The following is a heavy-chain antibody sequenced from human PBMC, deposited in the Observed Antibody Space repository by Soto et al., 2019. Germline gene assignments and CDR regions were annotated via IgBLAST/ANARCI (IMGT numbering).Heavy chain of an antibody. J-gene: IGHJ4*01. CDR2: ISFDGSNK. V-gene: IGHV3-30-3*02. Sequence: QVQLVESGGGVVQPGRSLRLSCAASGFTFSSYAMHWVRQAPGKGLEWLAVISFDGSNKYYADSVKDRFTISVYNSKNTLYVQMTSLRTEDTAVQSCGKVRGFANGYNLGFAYSGHGTLVAVSS. CDR1: GFTFSSYA. CDR3: GKVRGFANGYNLGFAY. D-gene: IGHD5-12*01.